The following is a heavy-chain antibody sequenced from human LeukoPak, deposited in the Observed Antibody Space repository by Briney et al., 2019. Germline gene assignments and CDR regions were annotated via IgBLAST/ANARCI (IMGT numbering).Heavy chain of an antibody. J-gene: IGHJ5*02. Sequence: PSETLSLTCTVSGGSISSYYWSWIRQPAGKRLEWIGRIYTSGSTNYNPSHKSRVTMSVDTSKNQFSLKLTSVTAADTAVYYCARRLRQNLFDPWGQGTLVTVSS. D-gene: IGHD4-17*01. CDR2: IYTSGST. CDR3: ARRLRQNLFDP. V-gene: IGHV4-4*07. CDR1: GGSISSYY.